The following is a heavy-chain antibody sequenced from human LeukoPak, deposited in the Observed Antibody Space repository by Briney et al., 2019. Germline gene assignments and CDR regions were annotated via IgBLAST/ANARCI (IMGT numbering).Heavy chain of an antibody. CDR2: ISGDSGNT. V-gene: IGHV3-23*01. CDR1: GFTFSSYA. Sequence: GGSLRLSCAASGFTFSSYAMSWVRQAPGKGLEGVSGISGDSGNTYYADSVKGRFTISRDNSKNTVYLQMNSLRAEDTAVYYCAKHTDMVEGYFHYWGLGALVTVSS. D-gene: IGHD5-18*01. J-gene: IGHJ4*02. CDR3: AKHTDMVEGYFHY.